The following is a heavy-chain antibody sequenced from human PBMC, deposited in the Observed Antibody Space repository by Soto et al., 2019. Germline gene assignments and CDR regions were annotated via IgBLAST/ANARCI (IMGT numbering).Heavy chain of an antibody. J-gene: IGHJ6*02. CDR1: GYTFTSYA. D-gene: IGHD2-8*01. CDR3: ARGRDIVLMVYAINYYYGMDV. CDR2: INAGNGNT. V-gene: IGHV1-3*01. Sequence: ASVKVSCKASGYTFTSYAMHWVRQAPGQRLEWMGWINAGNGNTKYSQKFQGRVTITRDTSASTAYMELSSLRAEDTAVYYCARGRDIVLMVYAINYYYGMDVWGQGTTVTVSS.